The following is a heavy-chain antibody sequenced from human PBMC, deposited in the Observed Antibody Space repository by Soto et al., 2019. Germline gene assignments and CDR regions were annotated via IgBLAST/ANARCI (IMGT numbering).Heavy chain of an antibody. J-gene: IGHJ4*02. CDR1: GYSINNGYY. CDR3: ARDDFDSGGSSIDY. CDR2: IHHRGNT. V-gene: IGHV4-38-2*02. D-gene: IGHD3-22*01. Sequence: PSETLSLTCAVAGYSINNGYYWGWIRQPPGKGLEWIGDIHHRGNTYYNPSLKSRVTISLDTSKNQFSLNLNSVTAADTAVYYCARDDFDSGGSSIDYWGQGILVTVSS.